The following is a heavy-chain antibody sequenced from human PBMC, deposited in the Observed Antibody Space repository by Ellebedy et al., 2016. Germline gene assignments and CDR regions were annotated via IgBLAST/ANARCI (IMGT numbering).Heavy chain of an antibody. Sequence: GGSLRLXXAASGFTFSSYAMNWVRQAPGKGLVWVSRINSDGSSTSYADSVKGRFTISRDNAKNTLYLQMNSLRAEDTAVYYCARMFVTQWHHVDAFDIWGQGTMVTVSS. CDR2: INSDGSST. CDR1: GFTFSSYA. CDR3: ARMFVTQWHHVDAFDI. V-gene: IGHV3-74*01. J-gene: IGHJ3*02. D-gene: IGHD6-19*01.